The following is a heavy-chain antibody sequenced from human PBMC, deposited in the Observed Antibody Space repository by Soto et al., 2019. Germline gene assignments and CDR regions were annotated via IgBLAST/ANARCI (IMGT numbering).Heavy chain of an antibody. CDR3: ARAVAGTNWFDP. J-gene: IGHJ5*02. Sequence: QVQLQESGPGLVKPSETLSLTCTVSGGSVSSGSYYWSWIRQPPGKGLEWIGYIYYSGSTNYNPSLKSRVTISVDTSKEQFSLKLSSVTAADTAVYYCARAVAGTNWFDPWGQGTLVTVSS. D-gene: IGHD6-19*01. CDR1: GGSVSSGSYY. V-gene: IGHV4-61*01. CDR2: IYYSGST.